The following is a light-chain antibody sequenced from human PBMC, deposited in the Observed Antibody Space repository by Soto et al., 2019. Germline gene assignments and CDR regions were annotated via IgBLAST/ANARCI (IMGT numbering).Light chain of an antibody. CDR3: ASYTTISTLV. CDR2: EVS. V-gene: IGLV2-14*01. Sequence: QSALTQPASVSGSPGHSITISCTGTSSDVGGYNYVSWYQHHPGKAPKLIISEVSNRPSGVSDRFSGSKSGNTASLAISGLHTEDDADYYCASYTTISTLVFGTGTKVTVL. CDR1: SSDVGGYNY. J-gene: IGLJ1*01.